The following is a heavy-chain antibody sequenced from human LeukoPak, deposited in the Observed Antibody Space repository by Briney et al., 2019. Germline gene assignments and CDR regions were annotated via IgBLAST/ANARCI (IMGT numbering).Heavy chain of an antibody. CDR2: ISAYNGNT. CDR3: VVIWEQLAQIGWFDP. Sequence: ASVKVSCKASGYTFTSYGISWVRQAPGQGLEWMGWISAYNGNTNYAQKLQGRVTMTTDTSTSTAYIEPRCLRSDDPAVYYCVVIWEQLAQIGWFDPWGQGTLVTVSS. V-gene: IGHV1-18*01. CDR1: GYTFTSYG. D-gene: IGHD6-6*01. J-gene: IGHJ5*02.